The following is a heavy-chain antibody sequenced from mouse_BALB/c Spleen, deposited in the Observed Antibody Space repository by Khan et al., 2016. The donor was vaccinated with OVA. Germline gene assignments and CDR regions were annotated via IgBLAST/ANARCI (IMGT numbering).Heavy chain of an antibody. Sequence: EVELVESGGDLVEPGGSLKLSCAASGFTFSSYSMSWVRQTPDKRLEWVATISSGGDYTYYSDIVKGRFTISRDNAKHTLYLQMSSLKSEDTAMYYCASHLTGSFAYWGQGTLVAVSA. CDR2: ISSGGDYT. CDR1: GFTFSSYS. J-gene: IGHJ3*01. D-gene: IGHD4-1*01. V-gene: IGHV5-6*01. CDR3: ASHLTGSFAY.